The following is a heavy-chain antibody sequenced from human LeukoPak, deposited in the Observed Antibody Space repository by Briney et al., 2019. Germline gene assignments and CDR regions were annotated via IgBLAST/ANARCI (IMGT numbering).Heavy chain of an antibody. CDR1: GFTFSSYA. CDR2: ISGSGGST. Sequence: LAGGSLSLSCAASGFTFSSYAMSWVRQAPGKGLEWVSAISGSGGSTYYADSVKGRFTISRDNSKNTLYLQMNSLRAEDTAVYYCAKVQAGHVDYWGQGTLVTVSS. CDR3: AKVQAGHVDY. J-gene: IGHJ4*02. V-gene: IGHV3-23*01. D-gene: IGHD6-25*01.